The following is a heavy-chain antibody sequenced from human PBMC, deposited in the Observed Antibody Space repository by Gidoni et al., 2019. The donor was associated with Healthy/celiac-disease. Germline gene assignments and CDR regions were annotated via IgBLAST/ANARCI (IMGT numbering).Heavy chain of an antibody. CDR3: ASQDTEDYFDY. Sequence: QAPGQGLEWMGWINPNSGGTNYAQKFQGRVTMTRDTSISTAYMELSRLRSDDTAVYYCASQDTEDYFDYWGQGTLVTVSS. D-gene: IGHD2-15*01. J-gene: IGHJ4*02. V-gene: IGHV1-2*02. CDR2: INPNSGGT.